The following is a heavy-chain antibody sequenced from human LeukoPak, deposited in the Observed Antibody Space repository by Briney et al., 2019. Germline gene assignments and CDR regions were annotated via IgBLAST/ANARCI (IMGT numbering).Heavy chain of an antibody. CDR1: GASIRSYQ. J-gene: IGHJ4*02. CDR3: ARDDYSNGYYFDY. D-gene: IGHD4-11*01. Sequence: SETLSLTCTVSGASIRSYQWSWIRQPPGKGLEWIGRIYTSGSTNYNPSLKSRVTMSVDTSKNQFSLKLSSVTAADTAVYYCARDDYSNGYYFDYWGQGTLVTVSS. V-gene: IGHV4-4*07. CDR2: IYTSGST.